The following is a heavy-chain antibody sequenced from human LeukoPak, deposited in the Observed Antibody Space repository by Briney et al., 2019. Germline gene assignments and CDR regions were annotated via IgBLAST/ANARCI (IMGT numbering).Heavy chain of an antibody. J-gene: IGHJ4*02. CDR2: NYNSGST. D-gene: IGHD5/OR15-5a*01. V-gene: IGHV4-59*01. CDR3: AMQNGHEVYDEYFDY. CDR1: GGSIRSYN. Sequence: SETLSLTCTVSGGSIRSYNCSWMRPRPRKGLGRIGYNYNSGSTNYNPSLKSRVTISVDTSKNQSSLKLSSVTAADTAVYYCAMQNGHEVYDEYFDYWGQGTLVTVSS.